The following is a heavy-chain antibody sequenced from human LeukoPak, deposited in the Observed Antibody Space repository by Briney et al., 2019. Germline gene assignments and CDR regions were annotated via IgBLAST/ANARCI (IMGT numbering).Heavy chain of an antibody. CDR1: DYTFTSYG. J-gene: IGHJ6*03. CDR2: ISAYNGNT. D-gene: IGHD3-10*01. V-gene: IGHV1-18*01. CDR3: ARGITMVRGVHYYYMDV. Sequence: ASVKVSCKASDYTFTSYGISWVRQAPGQGLEWMGWISAYNGNTNYAQKLQGRVTMTTDTSTSTAYMELRSLRSDDTAVYYCARGITMVRGVHYYYMDVWGKGTTVTVSS.